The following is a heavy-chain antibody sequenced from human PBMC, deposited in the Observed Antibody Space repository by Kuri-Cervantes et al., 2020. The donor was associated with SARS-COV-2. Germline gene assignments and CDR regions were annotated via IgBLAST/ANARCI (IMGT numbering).Heavy chain of an antibody. CDR1: GGSISSSSYY. D-gene: IGHD6-19*01. J-gene: IGHJ4*02. CDR3: ARHLAVAPPRDY. CDR2: IYYSGST. Sequence: GSLRLSCTVSGGSISSSSYYWGWIRQPPGKGLEWIGSIYYSGSTYYNPSLKSRVTISVDTSKNQFSLKLSSVTAADTAVYYCARHLAVAPPRDYWGQGTLVTVSS. V-gene: IGHV4-39*01.